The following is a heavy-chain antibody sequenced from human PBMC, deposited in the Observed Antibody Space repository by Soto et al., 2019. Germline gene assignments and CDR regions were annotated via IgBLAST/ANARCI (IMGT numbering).Heavy chain of an antibody. V-gene: IGHV4-30-4*01. CDR3: ACIFSGGYSYGFYYHGMDV. CDR1: GGSISSGDYY. CDR2: IYYSGST. Sequence: SETLSLTCTVSGGSISSGDYYWSWIRQPPGKGLEWIGYIYYSGSTYYNPSLKSRVTISVDTSKNQFSLKLTSVTAADTAVYYCACIFSGGYSYGFYYHGMDVWGQGTTVTVSS. D-gene: IGHD5-18*01. J-gene: IGHJ6*02.